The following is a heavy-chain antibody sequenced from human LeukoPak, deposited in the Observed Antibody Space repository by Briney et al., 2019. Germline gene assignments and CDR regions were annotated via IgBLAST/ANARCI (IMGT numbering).Heavy chain of an antibody. D-gene: IGHD3-16*01. J-gene: IGHJ5*02. Sequence: GGSLRLSCAASGFTFSSYAMHWVRQAPGKGLEWVAVISYDGSNKYYADSVKGRFTISRDNSKNTLYLQMNSLRAEDTAVYYCARGVWSRGFDPWGQGTLVTVSS. CDR1: GFTFSSYA. V-gene: IGHV3-30*04. CDR2: ISYDGSNK. CDR3: ARGVWSRGFDP.